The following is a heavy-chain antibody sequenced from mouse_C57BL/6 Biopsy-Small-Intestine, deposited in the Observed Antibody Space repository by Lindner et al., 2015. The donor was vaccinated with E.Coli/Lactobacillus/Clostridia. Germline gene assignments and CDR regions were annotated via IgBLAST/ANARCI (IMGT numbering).Heavy chain of an antibody. Sequence: SVKVSCKASGYTFTNYAIHWVRQAPGQRLEWMGWINAGNGNTKYSQNFQGRVTITRDTSASTAYMELSSLRSGDTAVYFCARQLYTNYGHWPYYYYGMDVWGQGTTVTVSS. V-gene: IGHV1-84*02. D-gene: IGHD1-1*01. CDR1: GYTFTNYA. CDR2: INAGNGNT. J-gene: IGHJ1*01. CDR3: ARQLYTNYGHWPYYYYGMDV.